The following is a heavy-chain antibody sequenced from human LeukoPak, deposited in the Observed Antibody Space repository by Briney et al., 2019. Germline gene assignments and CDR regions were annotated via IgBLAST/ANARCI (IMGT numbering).Heavy chain of an antibody. CDR2: ISGYNGNT. CDR1: GYPFTHYG. V-gene: IGHV1-18*01. Sequence: ASVNVSCKVSGYPFTHYGITWVRQAPGQGLGWLGWISGYNGNTYYAQRVQGRVTMTTDTPSSTGYLELRSLRSDDTAVYYCARSLGQWNDLDYWGQGTMVIVSS. J-gene: IGHJ4*02. CDR3: ARSLGQWNDLDY. D-gene: IGHD1-1*01.